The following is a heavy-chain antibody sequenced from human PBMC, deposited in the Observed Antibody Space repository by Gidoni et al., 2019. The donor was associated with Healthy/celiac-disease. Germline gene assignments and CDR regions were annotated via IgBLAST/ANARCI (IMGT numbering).Heavy chain of an antibody. CDR2: INHSGST. V-gene: IGHV4-34*01. CDR1: GGSFSGYY. CDR3: ARGVGIAAAGSSNFDY. D-gene: IGHD6-13*01. J-gene: IGHJ4*02. Sequence: QVQLQQWGAGLLKPSETLSLTCAVYGGSFSGYYWSWIRQPPGKGLEWIGEINHSGSTNYNPSLKSRVTISVDTSKNQFSLKLSSVTAADTAVYYCARGVGIAAAGSSNFDYWGQGTLVTVSS.